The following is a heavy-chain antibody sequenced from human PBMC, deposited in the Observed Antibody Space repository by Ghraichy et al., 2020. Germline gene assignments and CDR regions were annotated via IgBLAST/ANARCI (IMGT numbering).Heavy chain of an antibody. D-gene: IGHD3-10*01. CDR1: GGSISSSRYY. V-gene: IGHV4-39*01. Sequence: SETLSLTCTVSGGSISSSRYYWGWIRQPPGKGLEWIGSIFYSGSTYYNPSLKSRVTISVDTSKNQFSLKLSSVTAADPSVYYCARRPRGSDRFDYLGQGTLVTVSP. CDR3: ARRPRGSDRFDY. CDR2: IFYSGST. J-gene: IGHJ4*02.